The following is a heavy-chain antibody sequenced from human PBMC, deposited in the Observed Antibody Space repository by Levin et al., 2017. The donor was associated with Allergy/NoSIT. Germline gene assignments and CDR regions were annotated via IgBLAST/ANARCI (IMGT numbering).Heavy chain of an antibody. Sequence: SETLSLTCTVSGGSIRSPDYYWSWIRQPPGKGLEWIGYIYFSGSTYYNPSLKSRVTISVDASKTQFSLKLSSVTAADTAVYFCATKPNAYAESYFDYWGQGTLVTVSA. V-gene: IGHV4-30-4*01. CDR3: ATKPNAYAESYFDY. D-gene: IGHD4-17*01. CDR1: GGSIRSPDYY. J-gene: IGHJ4*02. CDR2: IYFSGST.